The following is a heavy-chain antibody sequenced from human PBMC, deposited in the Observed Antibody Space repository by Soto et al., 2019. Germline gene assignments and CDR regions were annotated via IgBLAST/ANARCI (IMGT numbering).Heavy chain of an antibody. CDR1: GGSVSSYY. Sequence: PSETLSLTCTVSGGSVSSYYWSWIRQSPGKGLEWIGYVYYSGSTKYRPSLKSRVTISVDTSKNQFSLKVSSATAADTAVYYCARLSNRTYGLYYFAYGGLGALATV. CDR2: VYYSGST. CDR3: ARLSNRTYGLYYFAY. J-gene: IGHJ4*02. D-gene: IGHD4-17*01. V-gene: IGHV4-59*08.